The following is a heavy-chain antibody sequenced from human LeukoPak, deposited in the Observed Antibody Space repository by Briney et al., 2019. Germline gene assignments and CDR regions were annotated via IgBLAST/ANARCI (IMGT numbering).Heavy chain of an antibody. D-gene: IGHD6-19*01. Sequence: GGSLRLSCAVSGLTVSTTYMSWVRQAPGKGLEWGSVIYSGGGTYYSDSVKGRFTISRDNSKNTLYLQMNSLRAEDTAVYYCATGYSNGWQPRYFDYWGQGTLVTVSS. CDR3: ATGYSNGWQPRYFDY. CDR1: GLTVSTTY. CDR2: IYSGGGT. J-gene: IGHJ4*02. V-gene: IGHV3-66*01.